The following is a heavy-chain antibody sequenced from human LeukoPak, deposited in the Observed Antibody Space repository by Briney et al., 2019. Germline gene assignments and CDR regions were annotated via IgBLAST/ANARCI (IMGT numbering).Heavy chain of an antibody. CDR1: GDSISGYY. D-gene: IGHD5-24*01. CDR2: IRSTRRI. J-gene: IGHJ4*02. CDR3: ARMATMGGNGYHFDL. Sequence: SETLSLTCTVSGDSISGYYWNWIRQSAGKGLEHIAYIRSTRRIYYNPSLKSRGTISIDTSKNQFSLRLTSVTAADTAVYYCARMATMGGNGYHFDLWGQGTLVTVSS. V-gene: IGHV4-59*01.